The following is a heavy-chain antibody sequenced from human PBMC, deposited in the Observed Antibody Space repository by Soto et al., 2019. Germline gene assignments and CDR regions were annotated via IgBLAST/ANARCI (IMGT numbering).Heavy chain of an antibody. V-gene: IGHV4-31*03. CDR3: ARVKYYYGSSGYYYDAFDI. CDR2: ISYSGST. CDR1: GASISSGGYY. D-gene: IGHD3-22*01. Sequence: TLSLTCTVSGASISSGGYYWVWIRQHPVKGLEWIGYISYSGSTYYNPSLRSRLTISVDTSKKQFSLKLSSVTAADTAVYYCARVKYYYGSSGYYYDAFDIWGQGTMVTVSS. J-gene: IGHJ3*02.